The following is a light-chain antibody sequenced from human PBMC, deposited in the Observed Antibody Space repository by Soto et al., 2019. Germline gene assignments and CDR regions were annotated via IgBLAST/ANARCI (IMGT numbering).Light chain of an antibody. V-gene: IGLV2-14*03. CDR3: CSYTGSSARYV. J-gene: IGLJ1*01. CDR2: EVD. Sequence: QSALTQPASVSGSPGQSITISCTGASSDVGGYNDVSWYQQHPGKAPKLMIYEVDSRPSGVSNRFSGSKSGNTASLTISGLQAEDEADYYCCSYTGSSARYVFGTGTKLTVL. CDR1: SSDVGGYND.